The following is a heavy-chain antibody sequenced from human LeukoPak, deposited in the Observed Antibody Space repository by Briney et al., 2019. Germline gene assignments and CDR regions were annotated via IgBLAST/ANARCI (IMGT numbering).Heavy chain of an antibody. Sequence: PSETLSLTCTVSGGSISSYYWSWIRQPPGKGLEWIGYIYYSGSTYYNPSLKSRVTISVDTSKNQFPLKLSSVTAADTAVYYCARETRSYCSGGSCYSSYYYYYGMDVWGQGTTVTVSS. CDR3: ARETRSYCSGGSCYSSYYYYYGMDV. J-gene: IGHJ6*02. D-gene: IGHD2-15*01. V-gene: IGHV4-59*12. CDR1: GGSISSYY. CDR2: IYYSGST.